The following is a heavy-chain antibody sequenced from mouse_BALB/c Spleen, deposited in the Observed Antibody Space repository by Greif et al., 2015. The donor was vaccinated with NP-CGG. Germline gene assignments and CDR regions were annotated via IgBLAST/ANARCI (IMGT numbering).Heavy chain of an antibody. CDR3: ARPSSGYAMDY. CDR2: INPSNGRT. V-gene: IGHV1S81*02. D-gene: IGHD3-1*01. CDR1: SYTFTSYW. J-gene: IGHJ4*01. Sequence: VQLQQSGAELVKPGASVKLSCKASSYTFTSYWMHWVKQRPGQGLEWIGEINPSNGRTNYNEKFKSKATLTVDKSSSTAYMQLSSLTSEDSAVYYCARPSSGYAMDYWGQGTSVTVSS.